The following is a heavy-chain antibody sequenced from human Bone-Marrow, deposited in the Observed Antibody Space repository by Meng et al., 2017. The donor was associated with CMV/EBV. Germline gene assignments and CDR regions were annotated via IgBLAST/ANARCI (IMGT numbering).Heavy chain of an antibody. CDR1: GFTFSSYS. CDR3: ASQGSDYYYGMDV. V-gene: IGHV3-30*02. J-gene: IGHJ6*02. Sequence: LSLTCAASGFTFSSYSMNWVRQAPGKGLEWVAFIRYDGSNKYYADSVKGRFTISRDNSKNTLYLQMNSLRAEDTAVYYCASQGSDYYYGMDVWGQGTTVTVSS. D-gene: IGHD3-10*01. CDR2: IRYDGSNK.